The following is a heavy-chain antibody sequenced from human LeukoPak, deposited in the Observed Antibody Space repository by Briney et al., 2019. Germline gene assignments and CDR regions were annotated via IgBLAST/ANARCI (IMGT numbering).Heavy chain of an antibody. CDR1: GYTFTGYY. Sequence: ASVKVSCKASGYTFTGYYMHWVRQAPGQGLEWMGWINAGNGNTKYSQKFQGRVTITRDTSASTAYMELSSLRSEDTAVYYCARGRWLQYYFDYWGQGTLVTVSS. V-gene: IGHV1-3*01. CDR2: INAGNGNT. J-gene: IGHJ4*02. CDR3: ARGRWLQYYFDY. D-gene: IGHD5-24*01.